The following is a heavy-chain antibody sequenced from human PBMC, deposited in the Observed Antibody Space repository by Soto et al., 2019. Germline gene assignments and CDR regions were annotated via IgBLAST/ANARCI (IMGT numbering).Heavy chain of an antibody. D-gene: IGHD2-15*01. J-gene: IGHJ6*02. CDR1: GGSISSYY. V-gene: IGHV4-59*12. CDR3: ARDCSGGSCYPGMDV. CDR2: IYYSGST. Sequence: SETLSLTCTVSGGSISSYYWSWIRQPPGKGLEWIGYIYYSGSTNYNPSLKSRFTISRDNAKNSVYLQINSLRAEDTAVYFCARDCSGGSCYPGMDVWGQGTTVTVSS.